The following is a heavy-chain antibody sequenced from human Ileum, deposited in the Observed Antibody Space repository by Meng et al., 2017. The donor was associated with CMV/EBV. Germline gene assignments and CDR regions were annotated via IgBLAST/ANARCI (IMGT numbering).Heavy chain of an antibody. CDR2: ISSGSSTI. D-gene: IGHD3-9*01. J-gene: IGHJ6*02. V-gene: IGHV3-11*01. CDR1: GFTFSDNY. Sequence: GESLKISCAASGFTFSDNYMSWIRQVPGKGLEWVSYISSGSSTIYYADSVKGRFTISRDNANNSLYLQMNSLRGEDTAVYYCARVLREFYDNWTGTDYGMDVWGQGTTVTVSS. CDR3: ARVLREFYDNWTGTDYGMDV.